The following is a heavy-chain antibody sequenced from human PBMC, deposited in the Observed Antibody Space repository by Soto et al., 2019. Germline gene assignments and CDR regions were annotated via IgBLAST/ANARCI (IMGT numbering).Heavy chain of an antibody. CDR2: INHSGST. J-gene: IGHJ6*02. CDR3: ARENIAARDYYYYGMDV. Sequence: PSETLSLTCAVYGGSFSGYYWSWIRQPPGKGLEWIGEINHSGSTNYNPSLKSRVTISVDTSKNQFSLKLSSVTAADTAVYYCARENIAARDYYYYGMDVWGQGTTVT. V-gene: IGHV4-34*01. D-gene: IGHD6-6*01. CDR1: GGSFSGYY.